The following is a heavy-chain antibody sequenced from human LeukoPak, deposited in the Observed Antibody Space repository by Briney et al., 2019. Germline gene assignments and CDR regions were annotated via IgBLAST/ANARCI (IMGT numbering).Heavy chain of an antibody. CDR2: IDDVGSGT. V-gene: IGHV3-74*01. J-gene: IGHJ5*01. CDR3: ATVFDF. Sequence: GGSLRLSCAVSGFTLSSNWMDWVRQDPGKGLEWVSRIDDVGSGTSYADSVEGRFTISRDDAKNTVYLQMNSLRAEDTAVYYCATVFDFWGQGTLVTVSS. D-gene: IGHD2-21*02. CDR1: GFTLSSNW.